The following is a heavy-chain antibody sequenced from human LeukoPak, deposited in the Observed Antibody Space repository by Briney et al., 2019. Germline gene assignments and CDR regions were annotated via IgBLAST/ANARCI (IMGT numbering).Heavy chain of an antibody. CDR1: GCSISSYY. Sequence: SETLSLTCTVAGCSISSYYGSWIRQPPGKGLEWIGYIYYSGSTNYNPSLKSRVTISVDTSKNQFSLKLSSVTAADTAVYYCARGVVAALVYWGQGTLVTVSS. D-gene: IGHD2-15*01. J-gene: IGHJ4*02. CDR3: ARGVVAALVY. CDR2: IYYSGST. V-gene: IGHV4-59*01.